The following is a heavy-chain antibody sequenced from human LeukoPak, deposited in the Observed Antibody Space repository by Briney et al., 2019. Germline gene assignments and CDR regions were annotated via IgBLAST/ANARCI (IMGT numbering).Heavy chain of an antibody. CDR3: AGAGYCSSTSCYMGSSDY. CDR1: GFSFSSYS. D-gene: IGHD2-2*02. V-gene: IGHV3-21*01. CDR2: MSTSSSYI. J-gene: IGHJ4*02. Sequence: GGSLRLSCAAFGFSFSSYSMNWVRQAPGKGLEWVSSMSTSSSYINYADSVKGRFTISRDNAKNPLYLQMNSLRAEDTAVYYCAGAGYCSSTSCYMGSSDYWGQGTLVTVSS.